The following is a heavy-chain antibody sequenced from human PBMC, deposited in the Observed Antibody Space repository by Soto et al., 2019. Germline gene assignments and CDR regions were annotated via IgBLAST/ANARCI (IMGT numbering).Heavy chain of an antibody. CDR2: IYHSGST. CDR1: GGSISSGGYS. J-gene: IGHJ3*02. V-gene: IGHV4-30-2*01. D-gene: IGHD3-3*01. Sequence: PSETLSLTCAVSGGSISSGGYSWSWIRQPPGKGLEWIGYIYHSGSTYYNPSLKSRVTISVDRSKNQFSLKLSSVTAADTAVYYCARVRGGFYDFWSGYDAFDIWGQGTMVTVSS. CDR3: ARVRGGFYDFWSGYDAFDI.